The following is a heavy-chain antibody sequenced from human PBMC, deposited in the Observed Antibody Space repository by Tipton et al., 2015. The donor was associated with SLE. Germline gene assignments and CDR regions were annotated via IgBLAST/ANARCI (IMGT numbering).Heavy chain of an antibody. CDR2: IYYSGST. V-gene: IGHV4-39*07. Sequence: TLSLTCTVSGGSISSSSYYWGWIRQPPGKGLEWIGSIYYSGSTYYNPSLKSRVTISVDTSKNQFSLKLSSVTAADTAVYYCARGLVAATKIRGYFDLWGRGTLVTVSS. J-gene: IGHJ2*01. CDR3: ARGLVAATKIRGYFDL. CDR1: GGSISSSSYY. D-gene: IGHD6-19*01.